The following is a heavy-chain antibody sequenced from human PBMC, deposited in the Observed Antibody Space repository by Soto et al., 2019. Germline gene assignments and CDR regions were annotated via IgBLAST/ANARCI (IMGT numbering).Heavy chain of an antibody. CDR2: ISGSGGST. D-gene: IGHD4-17*01. CDR3: AKDPIYGDYAYYYYYMDV. CDR1: GFTFSSYA. J-gene: IGHJ6*03. V-gene: IGHV3-23*01. Sequence: GGSLRLSCAASGFTFSSYAMSWVRQAPGKGLEWVSAISGSGGSTYYADSVKGRFTISRDNSKNTLYLQMNSLRAEDTAVYYCAKDPIYGDYAYYYYYMDVWGKGTTVTVSS.